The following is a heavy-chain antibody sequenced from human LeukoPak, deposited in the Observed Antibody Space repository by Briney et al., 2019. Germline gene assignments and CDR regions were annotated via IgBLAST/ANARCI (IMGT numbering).Heavy chain of an antibody. CDR3: ASPREGSSWRDYFDY. CDR2: IIPILGIA. CDR1: GGTFSSYA. D-gene: IGHD6-13*01. Sequence: ASVKVSCKASGGTFSSYAISWVRQAPGQGLEWMGRIIPILGIANYAQKFQGRVTITADKSTSTAYMELSSLRSEDTAVYYCASPREGSSWRDYFDYWGQGTLVTVSS. V-gene: IGHV1-69*04. J-gene: IGHJ4*02.